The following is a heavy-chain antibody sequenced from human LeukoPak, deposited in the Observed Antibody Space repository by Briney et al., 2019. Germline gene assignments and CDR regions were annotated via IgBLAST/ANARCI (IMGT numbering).Heavy chain of an antibody. CDR2: IIPIFGTA. V-gene: IGHV1-69*05. D-gene: IGHD3-3*01. CDR1: GGTFSSYA. Sequence: PRASVKVSCKASGGTFSSYAISWVRQAPGQGLEWMGGIIPIFGTANYAQKFQGRVTITTDESTSTAYMELSSLRSEDTAVYYCAREAQWDYDSSYMDVWGKGTTVTVSS. CDR3: AREAQWDYDSSYMDV. J-gene: IGHJ6*03.